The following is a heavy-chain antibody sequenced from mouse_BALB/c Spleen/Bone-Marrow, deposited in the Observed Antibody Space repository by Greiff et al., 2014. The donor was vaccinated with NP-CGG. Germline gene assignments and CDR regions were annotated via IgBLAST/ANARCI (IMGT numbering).Heavy chain of an antibody. D-gene: IGHD2-12*01. J-gene: IGHJ4*01. Sequence: VMLEQSGADLVKPGQSLTFSCAASGFTLSTYGVYWVRQPPDKRLEWVGTIYSGGSYTYYPDSVLRRFTITRNNAKNALFLQMTSQKSEDTAMYYGTRRGSYDEKTYMDVWGPGTTVTVSS. CDR1: GFTLSTYG. V-gene: IGHV5-6*02. CDR3: TRRGSYDEKTYMDV. CDR2: IYSGGSYT.